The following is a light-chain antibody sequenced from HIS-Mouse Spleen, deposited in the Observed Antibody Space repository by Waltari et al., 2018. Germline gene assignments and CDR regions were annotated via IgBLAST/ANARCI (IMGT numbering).Light chain of an antibody. CDR2: EVS. CDR3: MQGIHLPMYT. V-gene: IGKV2-29*03. J-gene: IGKJ2*01. CDR1: QSLLHSDGKTY. Sequence: DIVMTQTPLSLSVTPGQPASISCKSSQSLLHSDGKTYLYWYLQKPGQSPQLLIYEVSSRVSGVPDRFSGSGSGTDFTLKISRVEAEDVGVYYCMQGIHLPMYTFGQGTKLEIK.